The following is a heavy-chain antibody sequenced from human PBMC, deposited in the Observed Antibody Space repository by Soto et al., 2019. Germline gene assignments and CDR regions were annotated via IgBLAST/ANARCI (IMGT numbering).Heavy chain of an antibody. D-gene: IGHD1-26*01. V-gene: IGHV1-45*02. CDR2: ITPFSGDV. CDR1: GNTFTYRY. CDR3: ATGGAGSGTFTWELPDH. Sequence: QMQLVQSGAEVKKTGSTVTVSCQALGNTFTYRYLHWVRQAPGQALEWMGWITPFSGDVHYAQKFQERVTITRDRSIYTPNTRMSSLGSEDTAMYYCATGGAGSGTFTWELPDHWGQGTLVTVSS. J-gene: IGHJ4*02.